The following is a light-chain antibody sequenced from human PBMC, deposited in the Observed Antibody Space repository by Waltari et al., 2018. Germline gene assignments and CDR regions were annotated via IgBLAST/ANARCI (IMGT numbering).Light chain of an antibody. CDR3: CSYAGSGIYV. CDR1: GSAVGSYNL. Sequence: QSALTQPAPVSGSPGQSVTVARTGTGSAVGSYNLSSWFQQYPDIAPKLIIFEVNKRPSGVSNRFSGSKSGNTASLTISGLQAGDEADYYCCSYAGSGIYVFGTGAKVTVL. J-gene: IGLJ1*01. V-gene: IGLV2-23*02. CDR2: EVN.